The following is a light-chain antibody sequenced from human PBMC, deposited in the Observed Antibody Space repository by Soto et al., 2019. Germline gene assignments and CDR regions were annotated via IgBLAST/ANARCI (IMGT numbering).Light chain of an antibody. CDR2: LAS. J-gene: IGKJ5*01. CDR3: MQALQTPIT. CDR1: QSLLHSNGYNY. V-gene: IGKV2-28*01. Sequence: DVVMTQSPLSLPVTPGEPASISCRSSQSLLHSNGYNYLAWFLQKAGQSPQLLIYLASSRASGVPDRFSGSGSGTDFTLSISRVEAEDFGVYYCMQALQTPITFGQGTRLEIK.